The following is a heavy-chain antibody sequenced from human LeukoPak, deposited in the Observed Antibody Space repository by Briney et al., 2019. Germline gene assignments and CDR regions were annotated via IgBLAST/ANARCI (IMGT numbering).Heavy chain of an antibody. V-gene: IGHV3-23*01. J-gene: IGHJ4*02. CDR2: ISGSGGST. Sequence: GGSLRLSCAASGFTFSSYAMSWVRQAPGKGLEWVSAISGSGGSTYYADSVKGRFTISRDNSKNTLYLQMNSLRAEDTAVYYYAKAGRGIAAAGTAPFDYWGQGTLVTVSS. D-gene: IGHD6-13*01. CDR1: GFTFSSYA. CDR3: AKAGRGIAAAGTAPFDY.